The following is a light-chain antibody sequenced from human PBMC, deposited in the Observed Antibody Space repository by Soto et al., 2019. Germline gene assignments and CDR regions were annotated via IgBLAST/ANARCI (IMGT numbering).Light chain of an antibody. CDR2: DSS. V-gene: IGLV1-40*01. CDR1: RSNIGTGYV. CDR3: QSFDSTLNAYV. Sequence: QSVLTQPPSVSGAPGQRVSISCTGSRSNIGTGYVVHWYQQLPGTAPKLLIYDSSNRPSGVPDRFSGSKSDTSASLAITGLQAEDEADYSCQSFDSTLNAYVFGPGTKVTVL. J-gene: IGLJ1*01.